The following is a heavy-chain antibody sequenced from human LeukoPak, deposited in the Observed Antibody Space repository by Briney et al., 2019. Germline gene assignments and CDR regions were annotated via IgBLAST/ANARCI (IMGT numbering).Heavy chain of an antibody. J-gene: IGHJ5*02. Sequence: ASVKVSCKASGYTFTSYYMHWVRQAPGQGLEWMRIINPSGGSTSYAQKFQGRVTMTRDTSTSTVYMELSSLRSEDTAVYYCARGPPVWVYAIPTVWFWFDPWGQGTLVTVSS. CDR2: INPSGGST. CDR1: GYTFTSYY. D-gene: IGHD2-8*01. V-gene: IGHV1-46*01. CDR3: ARGPPVWVYAIPTVWFWFDP.